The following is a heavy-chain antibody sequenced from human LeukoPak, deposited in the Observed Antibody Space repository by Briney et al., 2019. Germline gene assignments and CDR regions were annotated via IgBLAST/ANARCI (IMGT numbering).Heavy chain of an antibody. V-gene: IGHV4-38-2*02. D-gene: IGHD3-10*01. CDR1: GYSISSGYY. Sequence: RSSETLSLTCTVSGYSISSGYYWGWIRQPPGKGLEWIGSIYHSGSTYYNPSLKSRVTISVDTSKNQFSLKLSSVTAADTAVYYCARVQHYGSGYYYYDMDVWGKGTTVTVSS. J-gene: IGHJ6*03. CDR3: ARVQHYGSGYYYYDMDV. CDR2: IYHSGST.